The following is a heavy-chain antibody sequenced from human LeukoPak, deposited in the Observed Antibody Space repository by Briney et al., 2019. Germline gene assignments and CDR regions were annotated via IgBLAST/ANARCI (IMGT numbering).Heavy chain of an antibody. CDR3: ARAGFGSPTGY. Sequence: GGSLRLSCTASGISFRDYAMSWVRQAPARGPEWVSSLRGNDETFYADSVKGRFTLSRDDSRNTVYLHLSNLRVEDTAMYYCARAGFGSPTGYWGQGTLVTVSS. CDR2: LRGNDET. D-gene: IGHD1-26*01. V-gene: IGHV3-23*01. J-gene: IGHJ4*02. CDR1: GISFRDYA.